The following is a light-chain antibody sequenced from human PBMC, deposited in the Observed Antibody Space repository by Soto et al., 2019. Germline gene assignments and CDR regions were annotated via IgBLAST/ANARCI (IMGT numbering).Light chain of an antibody. V-gene: IGKV3-20*01. J-gene: IGKJ1*01. CDR1: QSVSSY. CDR3: QQYGSSSRT. CDR2: GAS. Sequence: DIVLTQSPGTLSLSPGERATLSCRASQSVSSYLAWYQQKPGQAPRLLIYGASSRATGIPDRFSGGGSETDFTLTISRLEPEDFAVYYCQQYGSSSRTFGQGTKVEVK.